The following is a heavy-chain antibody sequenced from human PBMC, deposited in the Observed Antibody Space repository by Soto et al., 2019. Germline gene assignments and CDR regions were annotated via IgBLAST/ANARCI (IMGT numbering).Heavy chain of an antibody. V-gene: IGHV3-53*01. Sequence: EGSLRLSCAASGFTVSSTYMSWVRQAPGKGLEWVSIIFSSGESFYADSVKGRFTISRDSSDNTVYLQMNSLKAEDTAVYYCARGGIGMVRTFDHWGQGTLVTVSS. CDR1: GFTVSSTY. D-gene: IGHD3-10*01. J-gene: IGHJ4*02. CDR2: IFSSGES. CDR3: ARGGIGMVRTFDH.